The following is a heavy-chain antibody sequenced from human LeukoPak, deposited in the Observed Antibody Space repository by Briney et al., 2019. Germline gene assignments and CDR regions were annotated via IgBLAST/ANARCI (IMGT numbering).Heavy chain of an antibody. CDR2: IYYSGST. V-gene: IGHV4-59*01. D-gene: IGHD3-9*01. CDR3: AREGLTGPPYYYYYGMDV. J-gene: IGHJ6*02. CDR1: GGSISSYY. Sequence: SETLSLTCTVSGGSISSYYWSWIRQPPGKGLEWIGYIYYSGSTNYNPSLNSRVTISVDTSMNQFSLKLSSVTAADTAVYYCAREGLTGPPYYYYYGMDVGAQGTTVTVSS.